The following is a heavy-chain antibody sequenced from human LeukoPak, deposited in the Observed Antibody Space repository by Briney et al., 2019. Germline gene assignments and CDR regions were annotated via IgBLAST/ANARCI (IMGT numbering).Heavy chain of an antibody. V-gene: IGHV4-59*12. D-gene: IGHD3-22*01. CDR1: GGSISRYY. Sequence: SETLSLTCTVSGGSISRYYWSWIRQPPGKGLEWSGYIYYSGSTNYNPSLKSRVTISVDTSKNQFSLKLSSVTAADTAVYYCAREVQGGSGYRYWGQGTLVTVSS. CDR2: IYYSGST. CDR3: AREVQGGSGYRY. J-gene: IGHJ4*02.